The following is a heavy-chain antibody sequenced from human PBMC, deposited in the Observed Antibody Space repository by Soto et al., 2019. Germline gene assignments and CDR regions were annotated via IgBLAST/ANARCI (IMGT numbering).Heavy chain of an antibody. Sequence: GESLKISCKGSGYSFTSYWIGWVRQMPGKGLEWMGIIYPGDSATRYSPSFQGQVTISADKSISTAYPQWGSLKASDTAMYYCARRYWHDAFDIWGQGTMVAVSS. V-gene: IGHV5-51*01. D-gene: IGHD2-8*02. J-gene: IGHJ3*02. CDR3: ARRYWHDAFDI. CDR1: GYSFTSYW. CDR2: IYPGDSAT.